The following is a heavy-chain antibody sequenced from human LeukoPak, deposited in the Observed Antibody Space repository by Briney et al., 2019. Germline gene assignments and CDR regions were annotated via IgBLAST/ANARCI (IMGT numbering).Heavy chain of an antibody. CDR2: ISGDGRST. CDR3: AKDIGRTRPYAMDV. J-gene: IGHJ6*02. D-gene: IGHD1-26*01. V-gene: IGHV3-43*02. Sequence: GGSLRLSCAASGFNFDDNAMHWVRQGPGKSLEWVSLISGDGRSTYYADSVEGRFTISRDNSKKSLSLQMSSLRTEDTALYYCAKDIGRTRPYAMDVWGHGTTVTVSS. CDR1: GFNFDDNA.